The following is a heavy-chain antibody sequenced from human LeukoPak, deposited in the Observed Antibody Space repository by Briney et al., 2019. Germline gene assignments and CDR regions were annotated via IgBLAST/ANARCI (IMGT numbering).Heavy chain of an antibody. Sequence: GSLRLSCAASRFTLSTYAMNWVRQAPGKGLEWVSIISGSGGSTYYADSVKGRFTISRDNSKNTLYLQMNSLRAEDTAIYYCAEVGETGSAFDYWGQGTLVTVSS. CDR3: AEVGETGSAFDY. CDR2: ISGSGGST. J-gene: IGHJ4*02. V-gene: IGHV3-23*01. CDR1: RFTLSTYA. D-gene: IGHD1-1*01.